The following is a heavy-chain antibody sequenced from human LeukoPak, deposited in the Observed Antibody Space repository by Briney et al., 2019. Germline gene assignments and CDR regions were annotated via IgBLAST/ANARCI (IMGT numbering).Heavy chain of an antibody. CDR3: ARVWDSSGCLDY. CDR1: GGSISSYY. J-gene: IGHJ4*02. D-gene: IGHD3-22*01. Sequence: SETLSLTCTVSGGSISSYYWSWIRQPPGKGLEWIGYIYYSGSTNYNPSLKSRVTVSVDTSKNQFSLKLSSVTAADTAVYYCARVWDSSGCLDYWGQGTLVTVSS. CDR2: IYYSGST. V-gene: IGHV4-59*12.